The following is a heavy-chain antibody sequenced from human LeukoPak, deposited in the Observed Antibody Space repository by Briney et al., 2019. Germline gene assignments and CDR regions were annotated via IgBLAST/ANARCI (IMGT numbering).Heavy chain of an antibody. V-gene: IGHV1-2*02. CDR2: INPNSGGT. J-gene: IGHJ5*02. D-gene: IGHD2-8*01. CDR3: ARLVGYRNGVWKPNWFDP. Sequence: GASVKVSCKASGYTFTGYYMHWVRQAPGQGLEWMGWINPNSGGTNYAQKFQGRVTMTRDTSISTAYMKLSRLRSDDTAVYYCARLVGYRNGVWKPNWFDPWGQGTLVTVSS. CDR1: GYTFTGYY.